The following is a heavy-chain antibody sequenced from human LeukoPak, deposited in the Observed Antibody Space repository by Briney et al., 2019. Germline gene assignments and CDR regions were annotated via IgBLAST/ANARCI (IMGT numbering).Heavy chain of an antibody. CDR3: ARSARVIVATSYFDY. D-gene: IGHD5-12*01. V-gene: IGHV3-30-3*01. Sequence: GSLRLSCAASGFTFSSYAMHWVRQAPGKGLEWVAVISYDGSNKYYADSVKGRFTISRDNSKNTLYLQMNSLRAEDTAVYYCARSARVIVATSYFDYWGQGTLVTVSS. CDR1: GFTFSSYA. CDR2: ISYDGSNK. J-gene: IGHJ4*02.